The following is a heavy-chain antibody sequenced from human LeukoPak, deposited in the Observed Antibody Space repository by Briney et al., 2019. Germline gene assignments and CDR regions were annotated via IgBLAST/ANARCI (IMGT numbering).Heavy chain of an antibody. J-gene: IGHJ4*02. Sequence: PGGSLRLSCAASGFTFNIYGLHWVRQAPGKGLEWISYIRDGGGATYFSDSVKGRFSISRDDANHTLYLQMRRLRDEDTAVYYCANVRVGWGQGTLVTVSS. CDR3: ANVRVG. V-gene: IGHV3-48*02. D-gene: IGHD2-8*02. CDR2: IRDGGGAT. CDR1: GFTFNIYG.